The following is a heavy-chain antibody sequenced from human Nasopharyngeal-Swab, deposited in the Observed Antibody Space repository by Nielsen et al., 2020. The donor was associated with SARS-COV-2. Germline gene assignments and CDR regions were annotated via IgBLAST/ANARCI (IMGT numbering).Heavy chain of an antibody. D-gene: IGHD6-13*01. J-gene: IGHJ5*02. V-gene: IGHV3-48*02. Sequence: GRSLRLSCAASGFTFSSYSMNWVRQAPGKGLEWVSYISSSSSTIYYADSVKGRFTISRDNAKNSLYLQMNSLRDEDTAVYYCARDPGYSSSWYYNWFDPWGQGTLVTVSS. CDR2: ISSSSSTI. CDR1: GFTFSSYS. CDR3: ARDPGYSSSWYYNWFDP.